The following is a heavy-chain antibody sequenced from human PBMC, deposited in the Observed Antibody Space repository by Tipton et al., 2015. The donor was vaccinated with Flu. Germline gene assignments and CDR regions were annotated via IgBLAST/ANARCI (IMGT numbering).Heavy chain of an antibody. V-gene: IGHV3-53*01. CDR2: IYSGGST. CDR3: AVGYTPYYFDY. J-gene: IGHJ4*02. D-gene: IGHD6-13*01. CDR1: GFTVSNNY. Sequence: SLRLSCAASGFTVSNNYMSWVRQAPGKGLEWVSVIYSGGSTYYADSVKGRFTISRDNSKNTLYLQMNSLRAEDTAVYYCAVGYTPYYFDYWGQGTLVTVSS.